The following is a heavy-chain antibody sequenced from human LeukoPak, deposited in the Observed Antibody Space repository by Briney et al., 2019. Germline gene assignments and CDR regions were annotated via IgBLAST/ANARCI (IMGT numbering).Heavy chain of an antibody. Sequence: PGRSLRLSCGASGFSFSLYGMHWVRQAPGKGLEWVAFIWAAGNDDFYADSVKGRFTISRDNSKNTLYLQMNSLRAEDTAVYYCAKLPSGVVPAGWRDWFDPWGQGTLVTVSS. CDR2: IWAAGNDD. CDR1: GFSFSLYG. D-gene: IGHD2-2*01. J-gene: IGHJ5*02. V-gene: IGHV3-33*06. CDR3: AKLPSGVVPAGWRDWFDP.